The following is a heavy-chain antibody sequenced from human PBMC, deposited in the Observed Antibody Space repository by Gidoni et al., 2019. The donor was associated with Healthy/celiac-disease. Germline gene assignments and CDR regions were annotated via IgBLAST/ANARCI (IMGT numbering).Heavy chain of an antibody. CDR2: IYYSGST. Sequence: QVQLQESGPGLVKPSQTLSLTCTVSGGSISIGGYYWSWIRQHPGKGLEWIGYIYYSGSTYYNPSLKSRVTIAVDTSKNQFSLKLRAVTAADTAVYYCARLVEWRTTPYYYYGMDVWGQGTTVTVSS. J-gene: IGHJ6*02. CDR1: GGSISIGGYY. V-gene: IGHV4-31*03. CDR3: ARLVEWRTTPYYYYGMDV. D-gene: IGHD3-3*01.